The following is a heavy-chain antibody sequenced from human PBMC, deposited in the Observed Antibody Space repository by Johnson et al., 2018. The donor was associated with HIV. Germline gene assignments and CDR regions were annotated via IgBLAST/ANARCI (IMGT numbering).Heavy chain of an antibody. V-gene: IGHV3-66*01. CDR1: GFTVSSNY. J-gene: IGHJ3*02. D-gene: IGHD2-15*01. CDR3: ARGPGYCSGDTCADTHDLGDAFDI. CDR2: IYSGGST. Sequence: VQLVESGGGLVQPGGSLRLSCAASGFTVSSNYMSWVRQAPGKGLEWVSVIYSGGSTYYADSVKGRFTISRDNSKNTVYLQMNSLRAGDTAVYYCARGPGYCSGDTCADTHDLGDAFDIWGQGTMVTVSS.